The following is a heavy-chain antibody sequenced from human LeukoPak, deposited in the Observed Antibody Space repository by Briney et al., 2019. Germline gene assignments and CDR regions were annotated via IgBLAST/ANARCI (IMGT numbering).Heavy chain of an antibody. J-gene: IGHJ3*02. CDR3: ATSTKYSISWGAFDI. D-gene: IGHD6-13*01. V-gene: IGHV1-2*02. CDR1: GYTVTGYY. Sequence: ASVKVSCKASGYTVTGYYMHWVRQAPGQGLEWMGWNNPNSGATNYAQKFQGRVTMTRDTSISTAYMELSSLRSDDTAVYYCATSTKYSISWGAFDIWGQGTMVTVSS. CDR2: NNPNSGAT.